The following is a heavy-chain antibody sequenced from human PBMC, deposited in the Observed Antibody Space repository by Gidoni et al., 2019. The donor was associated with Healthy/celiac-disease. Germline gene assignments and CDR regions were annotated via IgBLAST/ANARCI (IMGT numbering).Heavy chain of an antibody. V-gene: IGHV3-30*01. CDR1: GFTFSSYA. CDR3: ARDGYSGDYFDY. J-gene: IGHJ4*02. Sequence: QVQLVESGGGVVQPGRSRRLSCAASGFTFSSYAMHWVRQAPGKGLEWVAVISYDGSNKYYADSVKGRFTISRDNSKNTLYLQMNSLRAEDTAVYYCARDGYSGDYFDYWGQGTLVTVSS. CDR2: ISYDGSNK. D-gene: IGHD2-15*01.